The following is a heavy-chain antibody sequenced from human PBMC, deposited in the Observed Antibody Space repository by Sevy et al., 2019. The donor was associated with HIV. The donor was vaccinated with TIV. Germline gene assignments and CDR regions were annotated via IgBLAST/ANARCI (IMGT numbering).Heavy chain of an antibody. V-gene: IGHV3-30-3*01. CDR3: ARGGYYYDSSGYYSFDY. J-gene: IGHJ4*02. CDR2: ISYDGSNK. Sequence: GGSLRLSCAASGFTFSSYAMHWVRQAPGKGLEWVAVISYDGSNKYYADSVKGRFTISRDKSKNTLYLQMNSLRAEDTAVYYCARGGYYYDSSGYYSFDYWGQGTLVTVSS. CDR1: GFTFSSYA. D-gene: IGHD3-22*01.